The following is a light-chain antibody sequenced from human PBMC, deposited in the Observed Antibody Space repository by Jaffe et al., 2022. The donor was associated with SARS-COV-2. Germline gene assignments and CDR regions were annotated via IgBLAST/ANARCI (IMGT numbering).Light chain of an antibody. J-gene: IGKJ1*01. CDR1: QNIISSY. CDR3: QQYGSPWT. V-gene: IGKV3-20*01. CDR2: GAS. Sequence: EIVLTQSPGTLSLSPGERATLSCRASQNIISSYLAWYQHKPGQAPRLLIHGASNRATGIPDRFSGSGSGTDFTLTISRLEPEDFAVYYCQQYGSPWTFGQGTKVEIK.